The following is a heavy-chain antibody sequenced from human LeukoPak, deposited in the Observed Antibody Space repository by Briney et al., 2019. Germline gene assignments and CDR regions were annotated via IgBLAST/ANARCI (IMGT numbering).Heavy chain of an antibody. CDR2: IYSGGNT. V-gene: IGHV3-66*01. D-gene: IGHD7-27*01. J-gene: IGHJ4*02. CDR3: ARGQTLGTTFDY. CDR1: GFTVGSNY. Sequence: GGSLRLSCAASGFTVGSNYMSWVRQAPGKGLEWVSVIYSGGNTDYADSVKGRFTISRDNSKNTLYLQMNSLRAEDTAVYYCARGQTLGTTFDYWGQGTLVTVSS.